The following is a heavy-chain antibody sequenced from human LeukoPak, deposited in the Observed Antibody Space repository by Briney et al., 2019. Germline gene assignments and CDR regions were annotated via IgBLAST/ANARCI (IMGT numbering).Heavy chain of an antibody. D-gene: IGHD3/OR15-3a*01. CDR1: GFTYSNYA. CDR3: AKDRGTGSLHDWTVSS. J-gene: IGHJ4*02. Sequence: GGSLRLSCAASGFTYSNYAMNWVRQAPGKGLEWVSSISGSGGNTHYADSVKGRFTISRDNSKNTLDLQMNSLTVEDTALYYCAKDRGTGSLHDWTVSSWGQGTRVTVSS. CDR2: ISGSGGNT. V-gene: IGHV3-23*01.